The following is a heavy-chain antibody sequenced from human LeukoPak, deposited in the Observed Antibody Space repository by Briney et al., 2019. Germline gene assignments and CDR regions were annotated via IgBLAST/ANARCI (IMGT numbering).Heavy chain of an antibody. Sequence: PSETLSLTCAVSGGSISSTSYYWAWIRQPPGKGLEWIGTIYYSGSTYHNPSLKSRITMSVDTSRNQFSLKLSSVDAADTAVYYCAKAGVRYFDSSGLYAFDFWGQGTTVTVSS. CDR1: GGSISSTSYY. CDR3: AKAGVRYFDSSGLYAFDF. J-gene: IGHJ3*01. CDR2: IYYSGST. V-gene: IGHV4-39*01. D-gene: IGHD3-22*01.